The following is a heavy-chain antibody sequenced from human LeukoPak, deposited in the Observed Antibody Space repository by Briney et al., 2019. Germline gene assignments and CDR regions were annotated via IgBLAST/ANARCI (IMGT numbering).Heavy chain of an antibody. J-gene: IGHJ4*02. V-gene: IGHV3-48*01. CDR2: ISSSSSTI. CDR1: GFTFSSYS. D-gene: IGHD3-22*01. CDR3: ARDYYETFDY. Sequence: PGGSLRLSCAASGFTFSSYSMNWGRQAPGKGLEWVSYISSSSSTIYYADSVKGRFTISRDNAKNSLYLQNNSLRAEDTAVYYCARDYYETFDYWGQGTLVTVSS.